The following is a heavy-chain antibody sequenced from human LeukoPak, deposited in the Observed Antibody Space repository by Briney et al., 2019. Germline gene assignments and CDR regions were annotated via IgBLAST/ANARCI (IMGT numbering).Heavy chain of an antibody. D-gene: IGHD2-15*01. CDR2: IYYSGST. CDR3: VRHLSAGRPAFDI. CDR1: GGSINSYY. Sequence: SETLSLTCTVSGGSINSYYWSWIRQPPGKGLEWIGYIYYSGSTNYNPSLKSRVTISVDTSNNKFSLKLTSLTAADTAVYYCVRHLSAGRPAFDIWGQGAMVTVSS. J-gene: IGHJ3*02. V-gene: IGHV4-59*08.